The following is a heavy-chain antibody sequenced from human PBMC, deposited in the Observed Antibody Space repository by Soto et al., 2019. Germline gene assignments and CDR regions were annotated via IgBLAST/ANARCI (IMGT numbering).Heavy chain of an antibody. CDR2: IKQDANEM. Sequence: EVQVLESGGDLIQPGGSLRLSCAASGFRFSTYWMSWVRQAPGKGLEWLANIKQDANEMYYVDSVKGRFTISGDSAKNSLFLIMDSLRVEDTAVYYCAAYTTSRHAAFDIWGQGTMVIVSS. CDR1: GFRFSTYW. D-gene: IGHD2-2*02. J-gene: IGHJ3*02. CDR3: AAYTTSRHAAFDI. V-gene: IGHV3-7*01.